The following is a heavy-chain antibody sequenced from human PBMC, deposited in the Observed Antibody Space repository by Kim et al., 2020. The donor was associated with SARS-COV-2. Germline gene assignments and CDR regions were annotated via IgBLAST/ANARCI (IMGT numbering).Heavy chain of an antibody. Sequence: NYAQKLQGRVTMTTDTSTSTAYMELRSLRSDDTAVYYCAREGAGTGFFDIWCQGTMVTVSS. V-gene: IGHV1-18*01. D-gene: IGHD1-1*01. J-gene: IGHJ3*02. CDR3: AREGAGTGFFDI.